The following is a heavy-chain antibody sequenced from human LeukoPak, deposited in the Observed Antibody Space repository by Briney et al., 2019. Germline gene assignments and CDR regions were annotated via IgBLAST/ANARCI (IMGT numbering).Heavy chain of an antibody. Sequence: PGGSLRLSCAASGFTVTSNHMNWVRQAPGKGLEWVSIIYTGGTTHYADSLKGRITISRDDSRNTLYLQMNSLRAEDTAVYYCAKEEGFDYWGQGTLVTVSS. CDR3: AKEEGFDY. V-gene: IGHV3-66*01. CDR1: GFTVTSNH. CDR2: IYTGGTT. J-gene: IGHJ4*02.